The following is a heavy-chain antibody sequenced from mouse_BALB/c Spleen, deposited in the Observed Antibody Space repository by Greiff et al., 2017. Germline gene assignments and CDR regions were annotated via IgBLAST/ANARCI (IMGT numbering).Heavy chain of an antibody. CDR1: GFTFSSYA. J-gene: IGHJ4*01. V-gene: IGHV5-9-4*01. D-gene: IGHD1-1*01. CDR3: AREGAYYGSRYAMDY. CDR2: ISSGGSYT. Sequence: EVHLVESGGGLVKPGGSLKLSCAASGFTFSSYAMSWVRQSPEKRLEWVAEISSGGSYTYYPDTVTGRFTISRDNAKNTLYLEMSSLRSEDTAMYYCAREGAYYGSRYAMDYWGQGTSVTVSS.